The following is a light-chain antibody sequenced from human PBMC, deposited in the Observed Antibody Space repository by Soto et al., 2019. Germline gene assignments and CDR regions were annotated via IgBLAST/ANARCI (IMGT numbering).Light chain of an antibody. CDR3: HQYGISPPT. Sequence: EVVLTQSPGTLSLSPGERATLSCRASQSVSGSDLAWYQQKPGQAPRLLISGVSNRATGTPDRFSGSGSGTDFTRTISSLEPEDFAVFYCHQYGISPPTFGPGTKVEI. J-gene: IGKJ1*01. V-gene: IGKV3-20*01. CDR2: GVS. CDR1: QSVSGSD.